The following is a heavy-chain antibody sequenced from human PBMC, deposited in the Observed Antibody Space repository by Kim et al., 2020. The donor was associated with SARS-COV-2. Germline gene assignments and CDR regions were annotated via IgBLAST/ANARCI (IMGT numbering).Heavy chain of an antibody. D-gene: IGHD6-13*01. V-gene: IGHV3-15*01. CDR3: TTLISAAGRGY. Sequence: TDYAAPVKGRFTMSRDDSKNTLHLQMNSLETEDTGVYYCTTLISAAGRGYWGQGTLVTVSS. J-gene: IGHJ4*02. CDR2: T.